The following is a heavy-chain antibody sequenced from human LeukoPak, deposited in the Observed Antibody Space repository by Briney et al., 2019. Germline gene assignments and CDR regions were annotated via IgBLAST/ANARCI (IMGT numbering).Heavy chain of an antibody. CDR2: IYYSGST. CDR3: ARSSSDPKHDILPGSPVGYFDY. D-gene: IGHD3-9*01. Sequence: SETLSLTCTVSGGSISSYYWSWIRQPPGKGLEWIGYIYYSGSTNYNPSLKSRVTISVDTSKNQFSLKLSSVTAADTAVYYCARSSSDPKHDILPGSPVGYFDYCGQGTLVTVSS. J-gene: IGHJ4*02. V-gene: IGHV4-59*01. CDR1: GGSISSYY.